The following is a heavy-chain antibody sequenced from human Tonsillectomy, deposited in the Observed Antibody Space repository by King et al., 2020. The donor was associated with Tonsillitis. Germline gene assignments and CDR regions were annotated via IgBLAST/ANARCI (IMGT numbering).Heavy chain of an antibody. Sequence: QLQESGPGLVKPSQTLSLTCTVSGGSISRGGYYWSWIRQNPGKGLEWIGYIYYSGSTYYNPPLKSRVTMSVDTSKNQFSLKLTSVTAADTAIYYCARGYCGGDCYSTDYFDYWGQGTLVTVSS. J-gene: IGHJ4*02. V-gene: IGHV4-31*03. CDR1: GGSISRGGYY. D-gene: IGHD2-21*02. CDR2: IYYSGST. CDR3: ARGYCGGDCYSTDYFDY.